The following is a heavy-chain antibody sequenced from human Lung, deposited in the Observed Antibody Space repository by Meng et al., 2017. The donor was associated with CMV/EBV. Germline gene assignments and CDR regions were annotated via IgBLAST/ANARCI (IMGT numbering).Heavy chain of an antibody. CDR3: AKDHMLSYFDY. D-gene: IGHD2-8*01. CDR2: IYSGDSST. Sequence: GGSLRLXCAASGFTLSNYAMSWVRQAPGKGLEWVSVIYSGDSSTHYADSVKGRFTISRDNSKNTLYLQMNSLRAEDTAVYYCAKDHMLSYFDYWGQGNRV. V-gene: IGHV3-23*03. CDR1: GFTLSNYA. J-gene: IGHJ4*02.